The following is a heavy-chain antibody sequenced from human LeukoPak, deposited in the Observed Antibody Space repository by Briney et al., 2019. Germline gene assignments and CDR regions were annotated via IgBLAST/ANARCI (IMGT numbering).Heavy chain of an antibody. V-gene: IGHV3-43*02. D-gene: IGHD6-13*01. CDR2: ISGDGGSI. J-gene: IGHJ4*02. CDR1: GFTFDDYA. CDR3: AKEDYSSSWYALDY. Sequence: GGSLRLSCAASGFTFDDYAIYWVRQGPGKGLEWVSLISGDGGSIYYADSVKGRFTISRDNSKNSLYLQMNSLRTEDTALYYCAKEDYSSSWYALDYWGQGTLVTVSS.